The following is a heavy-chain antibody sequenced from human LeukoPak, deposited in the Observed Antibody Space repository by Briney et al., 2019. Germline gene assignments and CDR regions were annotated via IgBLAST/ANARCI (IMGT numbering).Heavy chain of an antibody. J-gene: IGHJ6*02. CDR1: GFTFSSYA. Sequence: GASLRLSCAASGFTFSSYAMSWVRQAPGKGLEWVSAISGSGGSTYYADSVKGRFTISRDNSKNTLYLQMNSLRAEDTAVYYCARFGVVEKLSYGMDVWGQGTTVTVSS. CDR2: ISGSGGST. D-gene: IGHD3-3*01. CDR3: ARFGVVEKLSYGMDV. V-gene: IGHV3-23*01.